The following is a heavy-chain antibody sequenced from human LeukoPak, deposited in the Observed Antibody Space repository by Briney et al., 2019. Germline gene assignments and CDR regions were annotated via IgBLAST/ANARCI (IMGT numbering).Heavy chain of an antibody. CDR1: GGAISSYY. D-gene: IGHD3-22*01. CDR2: IYYSGSS. J-gene: IGHJ4*02. Sequence: SETLSLTCIVSGGAISSYYWNWIRQPPGKGLEWIGHIYYSGSSNYNPSLKSRVTISVDTSKNQFSLKLSSVTAADTAVYYCARDSYYYDTSGYYQCDYWGQGILVTVSS. CDR3: ARDSYYYDTSGYYQCDY. V-gene: IGHV4-59*12.